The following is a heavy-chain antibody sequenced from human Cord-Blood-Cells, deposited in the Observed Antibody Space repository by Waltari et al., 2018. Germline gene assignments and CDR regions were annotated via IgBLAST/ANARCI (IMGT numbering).Heavy chain of an antibody. Sequence: QITLKESGPTLAKPTQTLTLTCTFSGFSLSTSGVGVGWIRQPPGKALEWLALIYWNDDKRYSPSLKSRLTITKDTSKNQVVLTMTNMDPVDTATYYCAHTSYYYGSGSYYNYWGQGTLVTVSS. D-gene: IGHD3-10*01. V-gene: IGHV2-5*01. CDR2: IYWNDDK. CDR1: GFSLSTSGVG. J-gene: IGHJ4*02. CDR3: AHTSYYYGSGSYYNY.